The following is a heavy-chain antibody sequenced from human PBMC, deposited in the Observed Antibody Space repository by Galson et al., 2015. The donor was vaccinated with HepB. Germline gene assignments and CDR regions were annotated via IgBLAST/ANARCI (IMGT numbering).Heavy chain of an antibody. V-gene: IGHV3-11*01. Sequence: SLRLSCAASGLTFSDYYMSWIRQAPGKGLEWVSYISSSGSTIYYADSVKGRFTISRDNAKNSLYLQMNSLRAEDTAVYYCARDRRDYYYYYGMDVWGQGTTVTVSS. CDR1: GLTFSDYY. CDR2: ISSSGSTI. CDR3: ARDRRDYYYYYGMDV. J-gene: IGHJ6*02.